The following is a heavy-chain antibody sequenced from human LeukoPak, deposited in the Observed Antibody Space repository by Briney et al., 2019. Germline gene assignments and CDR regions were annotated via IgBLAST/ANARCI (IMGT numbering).Heavy chain of an antibody. CDR1: GFSVSGYW. CDR3: AREWQGGIAAAGTRIEGDY. J-gene: IGHJ4*02. Sequence: SGGSLRLSCAVSGFSVSGYWMTWVRQAPGKGLEWVANIKQDGSEKNYVDSVKGRFTISRDNAENLLFLQMNSLRVEDTAVYYCAREWQGGIAAAGTRIEGDYWGQGTLVAVSS. V-gene: IGHV3-7*01. CDR2: IKQDGSEK. D-gene: IGHD6-13*01.